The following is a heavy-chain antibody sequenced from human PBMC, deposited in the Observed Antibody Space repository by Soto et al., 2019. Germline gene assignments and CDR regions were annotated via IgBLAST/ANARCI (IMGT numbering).Heavy chain of an antibody. D-gene: IGHD3-3*01. J-gene: IGHJ6*02. CDR2: IIPIFGTA. CDR3: ASKTIEGGLRFLEWSPPYYYYGVDV. Sequence: GASVKVSCKASGGTFSSYAISWVRQAPGQGLEWMGGIIPIFGTANYAQKFQGRVTITADKSTSTAYMELSSLRSEDTAVYYCASKTIEGGLRFLEWSPPYYYYGVDVWGQGTTVTVSS. V-gene: IGHV1-69*06. CDR1: GGTFSSYA.